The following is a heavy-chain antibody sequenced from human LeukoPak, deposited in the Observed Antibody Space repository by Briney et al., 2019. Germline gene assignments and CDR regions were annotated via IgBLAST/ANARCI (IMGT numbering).Heavy chain of an antibody. CDR1: GFTFRTFP. CDR2: IGNDGYNK. V-gene: IGHV3-30*01. D-gene: IGHD1-7*01. Sequence: GGSLRLSCAAPGFTFRTFPMHWVRQAPGQGLQWVAVIGNDGYNKYYSDSVRGRFTISRDNSKNTLSLQMDSLTTEDTAVYYCARGAGTTVYYIDVWGKGTTVTVSS. CDR3: ARGAGTTVYYIDV. J-gene: IGHJ6*03.